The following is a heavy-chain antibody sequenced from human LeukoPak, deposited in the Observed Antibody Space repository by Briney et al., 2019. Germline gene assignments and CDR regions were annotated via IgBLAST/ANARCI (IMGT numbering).Heavy chain of an antibody. D-gene: IGHD2-2*01. Sequence: GGSLRLSCAASGFTVSSNYMSWVRQAPGKGLEWVSVIYSGGSTYYADSVKGRFIISRDNAKNSLYLQMNSLRAEDTAVYYCAREASVPAANFDYWGQGALVTVSS. CDR3: AREASVPAANFDY. V-gene: IGHV3-53*01. CDR2: IYSGGST. J-gene: IGHJ4*02. CDR1: GFTVSSNY.